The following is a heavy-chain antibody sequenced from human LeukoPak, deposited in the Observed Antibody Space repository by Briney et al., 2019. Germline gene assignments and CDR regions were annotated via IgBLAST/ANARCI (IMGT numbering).Heavy chain of an antibody. CDR2: IYYSGST. CDR3: AGTRDSSSGWYSPFEYFQH. J-gene: IGHJ1*01. D-gene: IGHD6-19*01. V-gene: IGHV4-61*01. CDR1: GGSVSSGSYY. Sequence: PSETLSLTCTVSGGSVSSGSYYWSWIRQPPGKGLEWIGYIYYSGSTNYNPSLKSRVTISVDTSKNQFSLKLSSVTAADTAVYYCAGTRDSSSGWYSPFEYFQHWGQGTLVTVSS.